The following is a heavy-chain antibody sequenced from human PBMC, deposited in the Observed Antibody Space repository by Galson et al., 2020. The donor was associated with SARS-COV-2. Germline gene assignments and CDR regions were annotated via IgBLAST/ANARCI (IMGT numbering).Heavy chain of an antibody. V-gene: IGHV4-59*01. CDR1: GGSISSYY. Sequence: SETLSLTCTVSGGSISSYYWSWIRQPPGKGLEWIGYIYYSGSTNYSPSLKSRVTISVDTSKNQFSLKLSSVTAADTAVYYCARDRSRYFDWLPHYYYYGMDVWGQGTTVTVSS. D-gene: IGHD3-9*01. CDR3: ARDRSRYFDWLPHYYYYGMDV. J-gene: IGHJ6*02. CDR2: IYYSGST.